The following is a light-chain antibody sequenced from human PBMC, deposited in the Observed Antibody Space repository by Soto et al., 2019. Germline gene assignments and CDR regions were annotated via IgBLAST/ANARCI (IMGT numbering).Light chain of an antibody. CDR3: LLSYSGGNWV. CDR2: DTS. V-gene: IGLV7-46*01. Sequence: QAVVTQEPSLTVSPGGTVTLTCGSNTGAVTSGHYPHWLQQTPGQAPRTLIYDTSNKQSWTPARFSGTLLGGKAALTLSGAQPEDEADYYCLLSYSGGNWVFGGGTKVTVL. CDR1: TGAVTSGHY. J-gene: IGLJ3*02.